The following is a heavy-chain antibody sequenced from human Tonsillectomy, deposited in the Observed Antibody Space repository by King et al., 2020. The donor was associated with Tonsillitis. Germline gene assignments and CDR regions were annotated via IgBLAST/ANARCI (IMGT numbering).Heavy chain of an antibody. CDR3: ARWEVGGTANEDGFDI. CDR2: IYHSGST. Sequence: QLQESGPGLVKPSWTLSLTCAVSGGSISSSNWWSGVRQPPGNGLEWIGEIYHSGSTNYNPSLKSRVTISVDKTKNQFSLKLNSVTAADTAVYHCARWEVGGTANEDGFDIWGQGTMVTVSS. J-gene: IGHJ3*02. CDR1: GGSISSSNW. V-gene: IGHV4-4*02. D-gene: IGHD6-19*01.